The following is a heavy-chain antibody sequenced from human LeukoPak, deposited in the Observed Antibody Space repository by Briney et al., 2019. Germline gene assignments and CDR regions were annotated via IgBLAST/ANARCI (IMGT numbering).Heavy chain of an antibody. V-gene: IGHV4-34*01. D-gene: IGHD3-10*01. CDR3: ARGLDGSGSSY. CDR1: GGSFSGYY. Sequence: SETLSLTCAVYGGSFSGYYWSWIRQPPGKGLEWIGEINHSGSTNYNPSLKSRVTISVDTSKNQFSLKLSSVTAADTAVYYCARGLDGSGSSYWGQGTLVTVSS. CDR2: INHSGST. J-gene: IGHJ4*02.